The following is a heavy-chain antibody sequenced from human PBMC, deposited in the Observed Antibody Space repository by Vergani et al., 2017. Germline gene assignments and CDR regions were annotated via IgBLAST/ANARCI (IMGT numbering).Heavy chain of an antibody. CDR1: GGTFSSYA. CDR3: ARGGSGYCSGGSCYCY. CDR2: IIPIFGTA. V-gene: IGHV1-69*18. D-gene: IGHD2-15*01. J-gene: IGHJ4*02. Sequence: QVQLVQSGAEVQKPGASVRVSCKASGGTFSSYAISWVRQAPGQGLEWMGRIIPIFGTANYAQKFQGRVTITADESTSTAYMELSSLRSEDTAVYYCARGGSGYCSGGSCYCYWGQGTLVTVSS.